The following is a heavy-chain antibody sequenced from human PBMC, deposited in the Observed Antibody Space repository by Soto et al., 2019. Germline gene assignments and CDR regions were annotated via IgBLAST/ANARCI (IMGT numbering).Heavy chain of an antibody. Sequence: QITLKESGPTLVKPTQTLTLTCTFSGFSVSTSGVGVAWIRQSPGKALEWLALIYWDNDKRYSPFLQSRVTITKDNSKNQVVLTMTNIDPVDTATYYCAHKGGRGAGMDVWGQGTTVTVSS. J-gene: IGHJ6*02. V-gene: IGHV2-5*02. D-gene: IGHD2-15*01. CDR1: GFSVSTSGVG. CDR3: AHKGGRGAGMDV. CDR2: IYWDNDK.